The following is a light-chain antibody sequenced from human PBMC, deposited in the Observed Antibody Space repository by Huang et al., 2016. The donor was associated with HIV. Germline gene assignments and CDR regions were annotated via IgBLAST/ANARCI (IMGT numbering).Light chain of an antibody. J-gene: IGKJ3*01. CDR3: QQYDNLPRFT. CDR1: QDISNY. Sequence: DIQMTQSPSSLSASVGDRVTITCQASQDISNYLNWYQQKPGKAPKLLIYDASNLETGVSSRFSGSGSGTVFTFTISSLQPEDIATYYCQQYDNLPRFTFGPGTKVDIK. V-gene: IGKV1-33*01. CDR2: DAS.